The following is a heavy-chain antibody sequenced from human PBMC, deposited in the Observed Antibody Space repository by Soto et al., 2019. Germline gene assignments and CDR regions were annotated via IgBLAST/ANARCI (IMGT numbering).Heavy chain of an antibody. CDR3: ARLRRRGSPTPRDY. CDR2: IKQDGSEK. D-gene: IGHD5-12*01. CDR1: GFTFSSYW. Sequence: GGSLRLSCAASGFTFSSYWMSWVRQAPGKGLEWVANIKQDGSEKYYVDSVKGRFTISRDNTKNSLYLQMNSLRAEDTAVYYCARLRRRGSPTPRDYWGQGTLVTVSS. V-gene: IGHV3-7*01. J-gene: IGHJ4*02.